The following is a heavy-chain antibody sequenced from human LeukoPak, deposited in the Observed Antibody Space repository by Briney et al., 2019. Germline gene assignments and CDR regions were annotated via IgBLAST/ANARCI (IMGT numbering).Heavy chain of an antibody. CDR2: INPNSGGT. V-gene: IGHV1-2*02. D-gene: IGHD3-16*01. J-gene: IGHJ5*02. CDR3: AKDSGGENWSDP. Sequence: ASVKVSCKASGYTFTGYYMHWVRQAPGQGLEWMGWINPNSGGTNYAQKFQGRVTMTRDTSISTAYMELSRLRSDDTAVYYCAKDSGGENWSDPGAQETRVTVPS. CDR1: GYTFTGYY.